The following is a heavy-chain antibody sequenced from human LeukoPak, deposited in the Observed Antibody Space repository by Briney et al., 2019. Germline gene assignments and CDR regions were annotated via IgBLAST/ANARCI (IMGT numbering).Heavy chain of an antibody. J-gene: IGHJ6*02. D-gene: IGHD6-6*01. CDR1: GFTFSSYA. CDR3: AKGLAARPGYYYYGMDV. V-gene: IGHV3-23*01. Sequence: GESLRPSCAASGFTFSSYAMSWVRQAPGKGLEWVSAISGSGGSTYYADSVKGRFTISRDNSKNTLYLQMNSLRAEDTAVYYCAKGLAARPGYYYYGMDVWGQGTTVTVSS. CDR2: ISGSGGST.